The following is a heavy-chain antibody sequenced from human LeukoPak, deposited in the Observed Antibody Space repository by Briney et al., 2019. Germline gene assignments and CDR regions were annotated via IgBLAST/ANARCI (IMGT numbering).Heavy chain of an antibody. CDR3: ARSSAHCGGDCSTPCN. D-gene: IGHD2-21*01. CDR1: GFSLSTSGMC. J-gene: IGHJ3*01. CDR2: IDWDDDK. V-gene: IGHV2-70*11. Sequence: SGPALVKPTQTLTLTCTFSGFSLSTSGMCVSWIRQPPGKALEWLARIDWDDDKYYSTSLETRLTISKDTSKNQVVLTMTNMDPVDTATYYCARSSAHCGGDCSTPCNWGQGTMVTVSS.